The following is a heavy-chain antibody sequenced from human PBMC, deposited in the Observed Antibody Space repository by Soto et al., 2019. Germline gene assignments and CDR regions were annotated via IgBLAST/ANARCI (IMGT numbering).Heavy chain of an antibody. CDR3: ARDDTTGLFDF. D-gene: IGHD4-17*01. CDR2: ISHTGRT. CDR1: TGSMRTYY. Sequence: SETLSLTCSVSTGSMRTYYWTWIRQSPGKGLEWIGQISHTGRTKYNPSLESRVTISVDTSRKQFSLKLTSVTAADTALYYCARDDTTGLFDFWGQGTLVTVS. J-gene: IGHJ4*02. V-gene: IGHV4-59*01.